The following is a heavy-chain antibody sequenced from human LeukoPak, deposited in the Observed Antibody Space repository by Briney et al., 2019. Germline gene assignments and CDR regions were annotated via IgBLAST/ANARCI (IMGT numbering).Heavy chain of an antibody. D-gene: IGHD3-9*01. CDR1: GYTFTSYG. CDR3: ARTGYDILTGYFNFDY. CDR2: ISAYNGNT. V-gene: IGHV1-18*01. J-gene: IGHJ4*02. Sequence: ASVKVSCKASGYTFTSYGISWARQAPGQGLEWMGWISAYNGNTNYAQKLQGRVTMTTDTSTSTAYMELRSLRSDDTAVYYCARTGYDILTGYFNFDYWGQGTLVTVSS.